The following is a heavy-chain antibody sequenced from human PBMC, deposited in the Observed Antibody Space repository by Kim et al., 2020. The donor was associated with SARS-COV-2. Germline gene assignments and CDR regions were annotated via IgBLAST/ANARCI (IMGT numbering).Heavy chain of an antibody. D-gene: IGHD3-3*01. V-gene: IGHV3-30*01. J-gene: IGHJ6*03. Sequence: ADSVKGRCTISRDNSKNTLYLQMNSLRAEDTAVYYCARDGMEWLSNYMDVWGKGTTVTVSS. CDR3: ARDGMEWLSNYMDV.